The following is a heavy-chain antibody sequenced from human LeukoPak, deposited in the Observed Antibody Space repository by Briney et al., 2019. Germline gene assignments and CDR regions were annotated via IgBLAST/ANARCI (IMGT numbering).Heavy chain of an antibody. CDR2: IYYSGST. J-gene: IGHJ4*02. D-gene: IGHD3-22*01. CDR1: GGSISNSGYY. V-gene: IGHV4-39*01. CDR3: AKTYYYDPFDY. Sequence: PPETLCLTCTVSGGSISNSGYYWGWIRQPPGKGLEWIGNIYYSGSTYYNPSLKSRVTISVDTSKNQFSLKLSSVTAADTAVYYCAKTYYYDPFDYWGQGTLVTVCS.